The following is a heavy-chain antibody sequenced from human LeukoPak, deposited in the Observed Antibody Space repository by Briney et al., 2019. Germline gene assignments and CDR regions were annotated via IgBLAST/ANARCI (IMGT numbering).Heavy chain of an antibody. V-gene: IGHV1-18*01. CDR3: ARVTLSIAVAAQDY. J-gene: IGHJ4*02. CDR1: GYTFTSYG. CDR2: ISAYNGNT. Sequence: GASVKVSCKASGYTFTSYGISWVRQAPGQGLEWMGWISAYNGNTNYAQKLQGRVTMTTDTSTSTAYMELRSLRSDDTAVYYCARVTLSIAVAAQDYWGQGTLVTVSS. D-gene: IGHD6-19*01.